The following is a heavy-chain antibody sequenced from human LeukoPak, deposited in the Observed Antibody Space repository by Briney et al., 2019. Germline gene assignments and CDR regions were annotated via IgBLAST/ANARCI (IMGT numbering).Heavy chain of an antibody. CDR1: GYSISSGYY. CDR2: IYHSGST. CDR3: ATSIVGATRYWFDP. J-gene: IGHJ5*02. D-gene: IGHD1-26*01. Sequence: SETLSLTCTVSGYSISSGYYWGWIRQPPGKGLEWIGSIYHSGSTYYNPSLKSRVTISVDTSKNQFSLKLSSVTAADTAVYYCATSIVGATRYWFDPWGQGTLVTVSS. V-gene: IGHV4-38-2*02.